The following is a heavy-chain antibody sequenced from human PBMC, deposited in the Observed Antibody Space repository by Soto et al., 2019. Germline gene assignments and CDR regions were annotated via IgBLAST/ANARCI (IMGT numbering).Heavy chain of an antibody. CDR2: ISTHNGNT. V-gene: IGHV1-18*04. Sequence: QDQLVQSGAEVKKPGASVKVSCKASVFTSSGISWVRQDPGQRLEWMGWISTHNGNTIYAQKFQGRVIMTMDTSTTTVYMELRSLRPDDTAVYLCAREGILGLFDAYDRWGQGTMVTVSS. CDR1: VFTSSG. D-gene: IGHD3-3*01. J-gene: IGHJ3*01. CDR3: AREGILGLFDAYDR.